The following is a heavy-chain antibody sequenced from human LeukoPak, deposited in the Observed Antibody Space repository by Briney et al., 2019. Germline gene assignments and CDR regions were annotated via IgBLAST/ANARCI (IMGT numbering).Heavy chain of an antibody. CDR1: GGSISSHY. D-gene: IGHD3-10*01. CDR3: ARVGSDWFDP. V-gene: IGHV4-59*11. J-gene: IGHJ5*02. CDR2: IYYSGST. Sequence: SETLSLTCTVSGGSISSHYWSWIRQPPGKGLEWIGYIYYSGSTNYNPSLKSRVTISVDTSKNQFSLKLSSVTAADTAVYYCARVGSDWFDPWGQGTLVTVSS.